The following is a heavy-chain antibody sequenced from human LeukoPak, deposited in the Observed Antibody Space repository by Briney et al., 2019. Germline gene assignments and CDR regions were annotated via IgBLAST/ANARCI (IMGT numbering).Heavy chain of an antibody. CDR1: GGSFSGYY. V-gene: IGHV4-34*01. J-gene: IGHJ4*02. Sequence: SENLSLTCAVYGGSFSGYYWSWIRQPPGKGLEWIGEINHSGSTNYNPSLKSRVTISVDTSKNQFSLKLSSVTAADTAVYYCALGVSAGGDYWGQGTLVTVSS. D-gene: IGHD2-21*01. CDR2: INHSGST. CDR3: ALGVSAGGDY.